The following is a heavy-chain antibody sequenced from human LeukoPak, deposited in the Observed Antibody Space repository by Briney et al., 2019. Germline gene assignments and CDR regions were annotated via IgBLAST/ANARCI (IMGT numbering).Heavy chain of an antibody. V-gene: IGHV4-59*01. CDR1: GGSISSYY. D-gene: IGHD3-3*01. J-gene: IGHJ4*02. CDR3: ARGSVATIFGVVIIKEYYFDY. Sequence: SETLSLTCTVSGGSISSYYWSWIRQPPGKGLEWIGYIYYSGSTNYNPSLKSRVTISVDTSKNQFSLKLSSVTAADTAVYYCARGSVATIFGVVIIKEYYFDYWGQGTLVTVSS. CDR2: IYYSGST.